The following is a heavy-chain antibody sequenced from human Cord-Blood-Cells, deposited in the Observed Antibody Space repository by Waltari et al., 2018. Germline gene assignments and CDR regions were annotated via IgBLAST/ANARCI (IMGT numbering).Heavy chain of an antibody. CDR1: GGSFSGYS. J-gene: IGHJ4*02. D-gene: IGHD2-15*01. CDR2: INHSGST. Sequence: QVQLQQWGAGLLKPSESLSLTCAVYGGSFSGYSWSWFRQPPGTGLEWIGEINHSGSTNYNPSLKSRVTISVDTSKNQFSLKLSSVTTADTAVYYCAVLSILGYCSGGSCYSDYWGQGTLVTVSS. V-gene: IGHV4-34*01. CDR3: AVLSILGYCSGGSCYSDY.